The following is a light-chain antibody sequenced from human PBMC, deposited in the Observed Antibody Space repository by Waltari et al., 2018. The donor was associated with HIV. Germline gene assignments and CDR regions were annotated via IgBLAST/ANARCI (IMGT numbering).Light chain of an antibody. CDR2: DVS. V-gene: IGLV2-11*01. Sequence: QSALTQPRSVSGSPGQSVTISCTGTSSDVGGYNYVSWYQQHPAKAPKLMIYDVSKRLSGVPDRFSGSKSGNTASLTISGLQAEDEADYYCCSYAGSYTWVFGGGTKLTVL. J-gene: IGLJ3*02. CDR1: SSDVGGYNY. CDR3: CSYAGSYTWV.